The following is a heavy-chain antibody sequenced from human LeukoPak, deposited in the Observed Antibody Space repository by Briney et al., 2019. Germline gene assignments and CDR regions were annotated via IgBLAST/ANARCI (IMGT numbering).Heavy chain of an antibody. CDR3: AKAPAAATKYYYGMDV. V-gene: IGHV3-23*01. Sequence: PGGSLRLSCAASGLTFNNYAMSWVRQAPGKGLEWVSAISGSGGATYYADSVKGRFTISRDNSKNTLFLHMNSLRVEDTAVYYCAKAPAAATKYYYGMDVWGQGTTVTVSS. D-gene: IGHD6-13*01. J-gene: IGHJ6*02. CDR2: ISGSGGAT. CDR1: GLTFNNYA.